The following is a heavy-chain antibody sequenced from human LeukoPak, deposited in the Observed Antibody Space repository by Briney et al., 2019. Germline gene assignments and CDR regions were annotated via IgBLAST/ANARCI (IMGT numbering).Heavy chain of an antibody. Sequence: GGSLRLSCAASGFTFSSYAMHWVRQAPGKGLEWVAVISYDGSNKYYADSVKGRFTISRDNSKNTLYLQMNSLRAEDTAVYYCASRGITMVRGVTGGDRGGRTELYYWGQGTLVTVSS. V-gene: IGHV3-30*04. D-gene: IGHD3-10*01. J-gene: IGHJ4*02. CDR2: ISYDGSNK. CDR1: GFTFSSYA. CDR3: ASRGITMVRGVTGGDRGGRTELYY.